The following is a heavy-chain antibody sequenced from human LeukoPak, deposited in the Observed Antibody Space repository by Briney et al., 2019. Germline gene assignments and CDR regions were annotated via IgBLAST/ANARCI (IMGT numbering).Heavy chain of an antibody. CDR3: ARDRTPTY. Sequence: PGRSLRLSCAASGFTFSSYAMHWVRQAPGKGLEWVAVISYDGSNKYYADSVKGRFTISRDNSKNTLYPQMNSLRAEDTAVYYCARDRTPTYWGQGTLVTVSS. D-gene: IGHD1-14*01. J-gene: IGHJ4*02. V-gene: IGHV3-30-3*01. CDR1: GFTFSSYA. CDR2: ISYDGSNK.